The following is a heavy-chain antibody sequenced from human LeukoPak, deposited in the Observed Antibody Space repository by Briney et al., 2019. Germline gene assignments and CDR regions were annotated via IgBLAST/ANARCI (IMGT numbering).Heavy chain of an antibody. V-gene: IGHV1-69*13. CDR3: ASDRGDGYNLGY. CDR1: GGTFSSYA. Sequence: SVKVSCKASGGTFSSYAISWVRQAPGQGLEWMGGIIPIFGTADYAQKFQGRVTITADESTSTAYMELSSLRSEDTAVYYCASDRGDGYNLGYWGQGTLVTVSS. J-gene: IGHJ4*02. D-gene: IGHD5-24*01. CDR2: IIPIFGTA.